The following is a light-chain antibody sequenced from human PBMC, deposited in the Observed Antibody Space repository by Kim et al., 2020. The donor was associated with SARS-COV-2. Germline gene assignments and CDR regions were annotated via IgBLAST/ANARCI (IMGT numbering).Light chain of an antibody. CDR3: CSYAGSYTNYV. CDR2: DVS. Sequence: HSLTIPYTGTIMDVGGYNYVSCYKQHPSKAPKPMIYDVSKRPTGVPDRFSGSKSGNTASLTISGLQAEDDADYYCCSYAGSYTNYVFGTGTKVTVL. CDR1: IMDVGGYNY. J-gene: IGLJ1*01. V-gene: IGLV2-11*01.